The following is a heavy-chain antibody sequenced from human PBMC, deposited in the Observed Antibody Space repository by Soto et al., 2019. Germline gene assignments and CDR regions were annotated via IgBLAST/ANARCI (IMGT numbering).Heavy chain of an antibody. J-gene: IGHJ4*02. V-gene: IGHV1-69*06. D-gene: IGHD2-21*02. CDR3: VSKADCGGDCYAFDS. CDR1: GGTFSSNT. CDR2: IIPLFGTA. Sequence: QVQLVQSGAEVKKPGSSVKISCRASGGTFSSNTINWVRQAAGQGLEWMGGIIPLFGTANYAEKFQGRITITADKSTKTEYMELRSLRSDDTAVYYCVSKADCGGDCYAFDSWGEGTLVTVSS.